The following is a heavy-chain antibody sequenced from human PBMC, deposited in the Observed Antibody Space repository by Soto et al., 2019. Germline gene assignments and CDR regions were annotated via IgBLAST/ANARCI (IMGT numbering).Heavy chain of an antibody. CDR3: ASEQWAGGMDV. CDR2: ITSRSSYI. Sequence: EVQLVESGGGLVKPGGSLRLSCADSGFTLSSYSMNWVRQAPGKGLEWVSSITSRSSYIYYADSVKGRFTISRDNAKNSLYLQMNSLTAEDTAVYYCASEQWAGGMDVWGQGTTVTVSS. J-gene: IGHJ6*02. CDR1: GFTLSSYS. D-gene: IGHD6-19*01. V-gene: IGHV3-21*01.